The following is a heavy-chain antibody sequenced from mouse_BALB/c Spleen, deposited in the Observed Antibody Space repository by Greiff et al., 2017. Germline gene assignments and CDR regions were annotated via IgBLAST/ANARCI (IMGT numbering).Heavy chain of an antibody. Sequence: EVQLVESGGGLVKPGGSLKLSCAASGFTFSDYYMYWVRQTPEKRLEWVATISDGGSYTYYPDSVKGRFTISRDNAKNNLYLQMSSLKSEDTAMYYCARDEALLRLGYAMDYWGQGTSVTVSS. D-gene: IGHD1-2*01. CDR1: GFTFSDYY. CDR2: ISDGGSYT. CDR3: ARDEALLRLGYAMDY. V-gene: IGHV5-4*02. J-gene: IGHJ4*01.